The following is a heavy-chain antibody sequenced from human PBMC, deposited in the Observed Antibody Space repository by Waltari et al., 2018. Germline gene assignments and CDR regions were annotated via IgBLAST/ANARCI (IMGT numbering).Heavy chain of an antibody. CDR1: GGSISSYY. CDR2: IYYSGST. Sequence: QVQLQESGPGLVKPSETLSLTCTVFGGSISSYYWSWIRQPPGKGLEWIGYIYYSGSTNYNPSLKSRVTISVDTSKNQFSLKLTSVTAAETAVYYCARQSGYYRYYFDYWGQGSLVTVSS. J-gene: IGHJ4*02. D-gene: IGHD3-22*01. CDR3: ARQSGYYRYYFDY. V-gene: IGHV4-59*01.